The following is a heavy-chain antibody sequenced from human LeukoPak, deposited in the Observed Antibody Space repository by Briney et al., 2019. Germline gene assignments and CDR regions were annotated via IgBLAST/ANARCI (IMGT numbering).Heavy chain of an antibody. D-gene: IGHD3-10*01. Sequence: SETLSLTCAVSGGSISSGDYSWSWIRQPPGKGLEWIGNIYYSGSTYYNPSLKSRVNISVDTSKNQFSLKLTSVTAADTAVYYCARVVGVLWLDYMDVWGKGTTVTISS. CDR1: GGSISSGDYS. CDR2: IYYSGST. V-gene: IGHV4-30-4*07. CDR3: ARVVGVLWLDYMDV. J-gene: IGHJ6*03.